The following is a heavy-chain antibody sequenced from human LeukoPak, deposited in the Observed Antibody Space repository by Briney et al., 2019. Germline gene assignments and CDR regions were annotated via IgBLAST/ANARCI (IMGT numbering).Heavy chain of an antibody. CDR1: GFTFSSYE. V-gene: IGHV3-48*03. CDR3: ARDSGSYVSAFDI. J-gene: IGHJ3*02. Sequence: GGSLRLSCAASGFTFSSYEMNWVRQAPGKGLEWVSYISSSGSTIYYADSVKGRFTISRDNAKNSLYLQMDSLRSDDTAVYYCARDSGSYVSAFDIWGQGTMVTVSS. CDR2: ISSSGSTI. D-gene: IGHD1-26*01.